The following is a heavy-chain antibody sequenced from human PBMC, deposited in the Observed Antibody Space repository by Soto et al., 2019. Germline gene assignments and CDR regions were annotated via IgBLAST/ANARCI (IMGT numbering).Heavy chain of an antibody. V-gene: IGHV5-10-1*01. Sequence: GESLKISCKGSGYSFTSYWISWVRQMPGKGLEWMGRIDPSDSYTNYSPSFQGHVTISADKSISTAYLQWSSLKASDTAMYYCARHGRVMFNYYGMDVWGQGTTVTVSS. CDR2: IDPSDSYT. CDR1: GYSFTSYW. CDR3: ARHGRVMFNYYGMDV. J-gene: IGHJ6*02. D-gene: IGHD1-26*01.